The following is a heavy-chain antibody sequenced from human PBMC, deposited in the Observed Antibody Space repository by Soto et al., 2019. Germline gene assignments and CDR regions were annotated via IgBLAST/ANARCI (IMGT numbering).Heavy chain of an antibody. D-gene: IGHD3-22*01. J-gene: IGHJ6*02. CDR1: GGSISSGGYY. CDR2: IYYSGST. Sequence: YLTXTVSGGSISSGGYYWSWIRQHPGKGLEWIGYIYYSGSTYYNPSLKSRVTISVDTSKNQFSLKLSSVTAADTAVYYCARIPPRYDSSGYYYVYDYYYGMDVWGQGTTVTVSS. V-gene: IGHV4-31*02. CDR3: ARIPPRYDSSGYYYVYDYYYGMDV.